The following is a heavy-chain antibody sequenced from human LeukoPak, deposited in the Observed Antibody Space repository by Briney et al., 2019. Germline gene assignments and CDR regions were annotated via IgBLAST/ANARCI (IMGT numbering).Heavy chain of an antibody. J-gene: IGHJ6*02. CDR1: GFTSSDYY. CDR2: ISSSGGTT. Sequence: PGGSLRLSCAASGFTSSDYYMTWIRQPPGKGPEWISYISSSGGTTTYVDSVKGRFTISRDTAKNSLYLQMNSLRADDTAVYYCARSNYYTVDVWGQGTAVTVSS. CDR3: ARSNYYTVDV. V-gene: IGHV3-11*01.